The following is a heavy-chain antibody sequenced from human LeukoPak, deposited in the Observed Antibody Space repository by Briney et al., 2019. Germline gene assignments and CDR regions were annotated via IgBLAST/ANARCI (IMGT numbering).Heavy chain of an antibody. D-gene: IGHD4-23*01. CDR3: ASSNDYGGNSGFDY. Sequence: SETLSLTCTVSGGSISSYYWSWIRQPPGKGLEWIGYIYYSGSTNYNPSLKSRVTISVDTSKNQFSLKLSSVTAADTAVYYCASSNDYGGNSGFDYRGQGTLVTVSS. V-gene: IGHV4-59*01. CDR1: GGSISSYY. J-gene: IGHJ4*02. CDR2: IYYSGST.